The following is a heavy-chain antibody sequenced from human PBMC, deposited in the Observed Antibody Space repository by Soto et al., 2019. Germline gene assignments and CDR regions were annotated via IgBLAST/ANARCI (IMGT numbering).Heavy chain of an antibody. CDR1: GFTFDTYW. D-gene: IGHD2-21*01. J-gene: IGHJ6*02. V-gene: IGHV3-74*01. Sequence: PGGSLRPSCAASGFTFDTYWMNWVRQAPGKGPEWLSGINSDGTISSYADSVKGRFTISRDNDRNTLSLQMNSLRADDTAVYYCARLSGDHSAFFSYGMDAWGQGTTVTVSS. CDR2: INSDGTIS. CDR3: ARLSGDHSAFFSYGMDA.